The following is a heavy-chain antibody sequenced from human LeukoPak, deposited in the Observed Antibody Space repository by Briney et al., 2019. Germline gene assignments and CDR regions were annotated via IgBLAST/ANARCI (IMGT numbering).Heavy chain of an antibody. CDR2: ISGSGGST. Sequence: PGGSLRLSCAASGFTVSSNYMSWVRQAPGKGLEWVSAISGSGGSTYYADSVKGRFTISRDNSKNTLYLQMNSLRAEDTAVYYCARQAVAGTSRGRGLDYWGQGTLVTVSS. CDR3: ARQAVAGTSRGRGLDY. V-gene: IGHV3-23*01. CDR1: GFTVSSNY. D-gene: IGHD6-19*01. J-gene: IGHJ4*02.